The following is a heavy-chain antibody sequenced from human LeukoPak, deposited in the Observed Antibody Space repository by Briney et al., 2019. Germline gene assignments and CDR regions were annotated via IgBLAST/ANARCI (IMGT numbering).Heavy chain of an antibody. D-gene: IGHD2-8*01. CDR2: IFYSGST. CDR1: GVSISGYF. V-gene: IGHV4-59*01. J-gene: IGHJ5*02. CDR3: ARKYCTNGICYHGNWFDP. Sequence: SSETLSLTCTVSGVSISGYFWSWIRQPAGKGLEWIGYIFYSGSTNYNPSLKSRVTISVDTSKNQFSLKLSSVTAADTAVYYCARKYCTNGICYHGNWFDPWGQGTLVTVSS.